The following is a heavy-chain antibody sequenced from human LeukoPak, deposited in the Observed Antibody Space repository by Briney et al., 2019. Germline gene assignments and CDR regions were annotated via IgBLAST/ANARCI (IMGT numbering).Heavy chain of an antibody. CDR2: FSGSGGNT. V-gene: IGHV3-23*01. D-gene: IGHD2-15*01. J-gene: IGHJ4*02. CDR1: GLIFDDYT. CDR3: AKSGLNRFDY. Sequence: GGSLRLSCVASGLIFDDYTMHWVRQAPGKGLEWVSTFSGSGGNTYYADSVKGRFTISRDNSKNTLYLQMNSLRAEDTAVYYCAKSGLNRFDYWGQGTLVTVSS.